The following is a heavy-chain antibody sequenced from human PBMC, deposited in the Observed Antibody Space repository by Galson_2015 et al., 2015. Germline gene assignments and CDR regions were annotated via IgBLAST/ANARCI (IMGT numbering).Heavy chain of an antibody. J-gene: IGHJ3*02. Sequence: SLRLSCAASGFTFSSYGMHWVRQAPGKGLEWVAVIWYDGSNKYYADSVKGRFTISRDNSKNTLYLQMNSLRAEDTAVYYCAREVRYYRAFDIWGQGTMVTVSS. CDR2: IWYDGSNK. D-gene: IGHD1-14*01. V-gene: IGHV3-33*01. CDR3: AREVRYYRAFDI. CDR1: GFTFSSYG.